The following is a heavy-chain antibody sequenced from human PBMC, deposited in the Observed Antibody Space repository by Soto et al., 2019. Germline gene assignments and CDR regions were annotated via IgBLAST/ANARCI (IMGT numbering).Heavy chain of an antibody. V-gene: IGHV1-69*04. D-gene: IGHD2-2*01. Sequence: ASVKVSCKASGDTFTDYYIHWVRQAPGQGLEWMGRIIPILGIANYAQKFQGRVTITADKSTSTAYMELSSLRSEDTAVYYCARGEDSIVVVPAATNWFDPWGQGTLVTVSS. J-gene: IGHJ5*02. CDR3: ARGEDSIVVVPAATNWFDP. CDR2: IIPILGIA. CDR1: GDTFTDYY.